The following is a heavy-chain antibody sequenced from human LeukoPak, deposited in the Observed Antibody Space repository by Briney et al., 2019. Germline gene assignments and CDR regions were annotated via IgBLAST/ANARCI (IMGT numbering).Heavy chain of an antibody. V-gene: IGHV3-23*01. J-gene: IGHJ4*02. D-gene: IGHD3-10*01. CDR3: VGLNYNSGSYRNY. Sequence: GGSLRLSCAASGFTFSSYAMSWVRQAPGKGLEWVSGISGSGGSTYYADSVKCRFTTSRDNSTNTLYLQMNSLRAEDTAVYYCVGLNYNSGSYRNYWGQGTLVTVSS. CDR1: GFTFSSYA. CDR2: ISGSGGST.